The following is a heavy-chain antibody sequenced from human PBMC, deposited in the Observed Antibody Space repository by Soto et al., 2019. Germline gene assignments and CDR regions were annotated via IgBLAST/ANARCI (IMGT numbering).Heavy chain of an antibody. Sequence: SETLSLTCTVSGGSISSYYWTWIRQPPGKGLEWIGEINHSGSTNYNPSLKSRVTISVDTSKNQFSLKLSSVTAADTAVYYCARGDYDTRGDAFDIWGQGTMVTV. CDR2: INHSGST. CDR1: GGSISSYY. J-gene: IGHJ3*02. CDR3: ARGDYDTRGDAFDI. D-gene: IGHD3-16*01. V-gene: IGHV4-34*01.